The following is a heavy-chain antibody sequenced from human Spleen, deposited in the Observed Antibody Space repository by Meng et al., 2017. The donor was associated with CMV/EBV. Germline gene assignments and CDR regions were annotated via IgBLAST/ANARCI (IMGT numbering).Heavy chain of an antibody. J-gene: IGHJ2*01. V-gene: IGHV4-59*01. CDR3: ARIRPGVWYFDL. Sequence: GPLRLSCNVSGASISSFYWSWIRQTPGKGLEWIGYIYNSGATNYNPSLKSRVTISVDTSKNQFFLKLSSVTAADTAVYYCARIRPGVWYFDLWGRGTLVTVSS. CDR2: IYNSGAT. CDR1: GASISSFY.